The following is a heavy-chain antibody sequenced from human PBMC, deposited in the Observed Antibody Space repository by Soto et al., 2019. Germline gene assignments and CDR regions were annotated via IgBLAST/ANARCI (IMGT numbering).Heavy chain of an antibody. D-gene: IGHD3-16*01. J-gene: IGHJ4*02. V-gene: IGHV3-11*05. Sequence: QVQLVESGGDLVKPGGSVRLSCAASGFTFTDYYMSWLRQAPGQGLQWLSYISGSTDYLNYADSVKGRFTISRDNAKNLLYLQMTTLRADDTAVYYCARDLGLSSSNHFDFWGQGTLVTVSS. CDR1: GFTFTDYY. CDR3: ARDLGLSSSNHFDF. CDR2: ISGSTDYL.